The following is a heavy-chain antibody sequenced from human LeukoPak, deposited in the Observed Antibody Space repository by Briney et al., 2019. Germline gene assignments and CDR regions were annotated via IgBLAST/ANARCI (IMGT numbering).Heavy chain of an antibody. V-gene: IGHV1-69*13. CDR3: ASSHPLVVVPAAVNVWFDP. CDR1: GGTFGSYA. J-gene: IGHJ5*02. CDR2: IIPIFGTA. D-gene: IGHD2-2*01. Sequence: SVKVSCKASGGTFGSYAIRWVRRAPGQGLEWMGGIIPIFGTANYAQKFQGRVTITADESTSTAYMELGSLRSEDTAVYYCASSHPLVVVPAAVNVWFDPWGQGTLVTVSS.